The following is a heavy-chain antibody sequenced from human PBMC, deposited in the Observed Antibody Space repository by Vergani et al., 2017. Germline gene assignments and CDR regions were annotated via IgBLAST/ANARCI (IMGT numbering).Heavy chain of an antibody. CDR1: GYTFTSYG. CDR2: IRAYNGNT. D-gene: IGHD5-18*01. Sequence: QVPLVQSGAEVKKPGVSVNVSCNASGYTFTSYGISWVRQAPGQGLEGMGWIRAYNGNTNYAQKVQGRVTMTTDTSTSTAYKELRSLRSDDTAVYYCARGGYSYGYRFFDYWGQGTLVTVSS. CDR3: ARGGYSYGYRFFDY. J-gene: IGHJ4*02. V-gene: IGHV1-18*01.